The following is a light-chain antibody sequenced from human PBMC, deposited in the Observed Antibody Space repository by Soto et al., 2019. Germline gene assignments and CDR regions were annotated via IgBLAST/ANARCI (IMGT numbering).Light chain of an antibody. V-gene: IGLV2-11*01. CDR3: SSYADIYTYV. Sequence: QSVLTKPRSVSGSPGQSVAISCTGTSSDVGGYNYVSWYQQHPGKAPKLMIYDVSRRPSGVPDRFSGSKSGNTASLTISGLQSEDEADYYCSSYADIYTYVFGTGTKLTVL. CDR1: SSDVGGYNY. CDR2: DVS. J-gene: IGLJ1*01.